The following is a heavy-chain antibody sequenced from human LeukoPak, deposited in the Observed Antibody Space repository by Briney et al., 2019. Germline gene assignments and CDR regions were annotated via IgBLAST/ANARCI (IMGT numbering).Heavy chain of an antibody. J-gene: IGHJ5*02. CDR3: ARVDYNNWFDP. Sequence: GGSLRLSCAASGFNVSRNYMSWVRQAPGKGLEWVSVIYSGGNTYYADSVKGRFTISRDNSKNTLYLQMNSLRAEDTAVYYCARVDYNNWFDPWGQGTLVTVSS. V-gene: IGHV3-66*01. CDR1: GFNVSRNY. CDR2: IYSGGNT. D-gene: IGHD4-11*01.